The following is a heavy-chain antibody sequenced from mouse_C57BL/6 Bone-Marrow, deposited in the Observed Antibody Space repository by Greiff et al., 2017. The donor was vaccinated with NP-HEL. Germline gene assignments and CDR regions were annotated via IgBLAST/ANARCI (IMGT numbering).Heavy chain of an antibody. CDR2: IDPSDSYT. D-gene: IGHD1-1*01. Sequence: QVQLQQPGAELVKPGASVKLSCKASGYTFTSYWMQWVKQRPGQGLEWIGEIDPSDSYTNYNQKFKGKATLTVDTSSSTDYMQLSSLKSEDTAVYYCAREGYYGSLAMDYWGQGTSVTVSS. V-gene: IGHV1-50*01. CDR3: AREGYYGSLAMDY. J-gene: IGHJ4*01. CDR1: GYTFTSYW.